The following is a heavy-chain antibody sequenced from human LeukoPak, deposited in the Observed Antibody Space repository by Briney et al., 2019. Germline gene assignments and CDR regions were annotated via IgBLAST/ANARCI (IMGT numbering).Heavy chain of an antibody. CDR1: GFTFSSYA. CDR2: ISSNGGST. J-gene: IGHJ4*02. Sequence: PGRSLRLSCAASGFTFSSYAMHWVRQAPGKGLEYVSAISSNGGSTYYANSVKGRFTISRDNSKNTLYLQMGSLRAEDMAVYYCARGGTYYYDSSGYYSGFDYWGQGTLVTVSS. D-gene: IGHD3-22*01. V-gene: IGHV3-64*01. CDR3: ARGGTYYYDSSGYYSGFDY.